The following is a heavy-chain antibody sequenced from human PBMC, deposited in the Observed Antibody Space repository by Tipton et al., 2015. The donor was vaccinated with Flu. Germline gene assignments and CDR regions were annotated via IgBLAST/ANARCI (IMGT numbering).Heavy chain of an antibody. D-gene: IGHD2-21*01. J-gene: IGHJ4*02. V-gene: IGHV3-7*03. CDR3: AAFCGAACYIVNF. CDR1: GFTLSTYW. Sequence: SLRLSCVASGFTLSTYWMSWVRQAPGKGLEWVANIKQDGSVKYYVDSVKGRFTVSRDNAQKSLYLQMNSLRADDTGVYYCAAFCGAACYIVNFWGQGTLVTVSS. CDR2: IKQDGSVK.